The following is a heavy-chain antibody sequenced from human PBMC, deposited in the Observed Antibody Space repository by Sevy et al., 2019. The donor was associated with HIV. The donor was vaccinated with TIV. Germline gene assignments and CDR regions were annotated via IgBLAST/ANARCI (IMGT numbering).Heavy chain of an antibody. CDR2: IKQDGSEK. D-gene: IGHD4-17*01. CDR1: GFALSSYW. Sequence: GGSLRLSCVASGFALSSYWMNWVRQAPGKGLEWVANIKQDGSEKYYVDSAKGRFTISRDNAKNSLYLQMNSLRAEDTAVYYCMTTVTTVDYWGQGTLVTVSS. V-gene: IGHV3-7*01. J-gene: IGHJ4*02. CDR3: MTTVTTVDY.